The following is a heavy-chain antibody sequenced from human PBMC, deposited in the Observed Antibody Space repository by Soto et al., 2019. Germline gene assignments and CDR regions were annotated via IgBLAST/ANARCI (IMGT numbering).Heavy chain of an antibody. V-gene: IGHV1-69*12. CDR3: ARDRPWGHGDYVLYYFDY. CDR2: IIPIFGTA. D-gene: IGHD4-17*01. J-gene: IGHJ4*02. CDR1: GGTFSSYA. Sequence: QVQLVQSGAEVKKPGSSVKVSCKASGGTFSSYAISWVRQAPGQGLEWMGGIIPIFGTANYAQKFQGRVTITADESTSTAYMELSSLRSEDTAVYYCARDRPWGHGDYVLYYFDYWGQGTLVTVSS.